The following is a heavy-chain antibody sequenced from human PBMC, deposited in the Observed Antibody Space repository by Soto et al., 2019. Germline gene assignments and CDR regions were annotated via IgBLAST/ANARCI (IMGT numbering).Heavy chain of an antibody. V-gene: IGHV3-74*01. CDR2: INSDGSSK. J-gene: IGHJ6*03. CDR1: GFTFSSYW. CDR3: TRLRFLEWLPGYYYYYYMDV. D-gene: IGHD3-3*01. Sequence: GGSLRLSCAASGFTFSSYWMHWVRQAPGKGLVWVSSINSDGSSKSYADSMKGRFTISRDNAKNTLYLQMNSLRAEDTAVYYCTRLRFLEWLPGYYYYYYMDVWGKGTTVTVSS.